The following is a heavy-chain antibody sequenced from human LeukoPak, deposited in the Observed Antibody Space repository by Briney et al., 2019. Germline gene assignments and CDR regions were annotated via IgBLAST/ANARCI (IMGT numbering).Heavy chain of an antibody. V-gene: IGHV3-49*03. CDR2: IRSKAYGGAT. CDR3: TRERHYDSSGYLDY. CDR1: GFTFGDYA. Sequence: GGSLRLSCTASGFTFGDYAMSWFRQAPGKGLEWVGFIRSKAYGGATEYAASVRGRFTISRDDSKSIAYLQMNSLKTEDTAVYYCTRERHYDSSGYLDYWGQGTLVTVSS. J-gene: IGHJ4*02. D-gene: IGHD3-22*01.